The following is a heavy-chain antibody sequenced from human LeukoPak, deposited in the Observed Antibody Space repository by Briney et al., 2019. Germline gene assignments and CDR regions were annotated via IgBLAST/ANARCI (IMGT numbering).Heavy chain of an antibody. V-gene: IGHV3-21*01. D-gene: IGHD3-22*01. J-gene: IGHJ4*02. CDR1: GFTFSSYS. CDR3: ARDPYYDSKRGQGDFDY. Sequence: PGGSLRLSCAASGFTFSSYSMNWVRQAPGKGLEWVSSISSSSSYIYYADSVKGRFTISRDNAKNSLYLQMNSLRAEDTAVYYCARDPYYDSKRGQGDFDYWGQGTLVTVSS. CDR2: ISSSSSYI.